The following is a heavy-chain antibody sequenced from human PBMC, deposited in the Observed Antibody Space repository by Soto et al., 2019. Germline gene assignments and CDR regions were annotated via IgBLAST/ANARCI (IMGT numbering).Heavy chain of an antibody. J-gene: IGHJ4*02. CDR3: ARDGGRHSGGIDS. CDR2: IIPIFGTA. D-gene: IGHD1-26*01. CDR1: GGTFSSYS. Sequence: QVQLVQSGAEVKKPGSSVKVSCKASGGTFSSYSINWVRQAPGQGLEWMGEIIPIFGTANYAQKFQGRVTITADESTSTAYMELSSLRSEDTGVYYCARDGGRHSGGIDSWGQGTLVTVSS. V-gene: IGHV1-69*01.